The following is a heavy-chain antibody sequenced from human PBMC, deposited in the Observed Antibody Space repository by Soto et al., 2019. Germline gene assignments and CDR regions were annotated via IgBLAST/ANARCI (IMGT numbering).Heavy chain of an antibody. D-gene: IGHD3-3*01. Sequence: QVQLVQSGAEVKKPGSSVKVSCKASGGTFSSYAISWVRQAPGQGLEWMGGIIPIFGTANYAQKFQGRVTITADESTSTAYMELSSLRSEDTAVYYCARDRTGVGWLQPPVDPWGQGTLVTVSS. CDR2: IIPIFGTA. CDR3: ARDRTGVGWLQPPVDP. J-gene: IGHJ5*02. V-gene: IGHV1-69*12. CDR1: GGTFSSYA.